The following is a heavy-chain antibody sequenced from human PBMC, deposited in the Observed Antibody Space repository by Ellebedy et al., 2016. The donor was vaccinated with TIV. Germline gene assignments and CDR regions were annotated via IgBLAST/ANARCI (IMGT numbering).Heavy chain of an antibody. CDR2: INPSGGST. J-gene: IGHJ4*02. D-gene: IGHD2-21*01. CDR1: GYTFTSYY. V-gene: IGHV1-46*01. Sequence: AASVKVSCKASGYTFTSYYMHWVRQAPGQGLEWMGIINPSGGSTSYAQKFQGRVTMTRDTSISTAYMELSRLRSDDTAVYYCAREIGANFDYWGQGTLVTVSS. CDR3: AREIGANFDY.